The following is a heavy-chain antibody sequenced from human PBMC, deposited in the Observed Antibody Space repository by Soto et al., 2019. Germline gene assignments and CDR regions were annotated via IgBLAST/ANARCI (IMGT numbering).Heavy chain of an antibody. D-gene: IGHD3-10*01. V-gene: IGHV1-69*08. CDR2: IIPILGIA. CDR1: GGTFSSYT. CDR3: ARDAHLPFGIGAFDI. Sequence: QVQLVQSGAEVKKPGSSVKVSCKASGGTFSSYTISWVRQAPGQGLEWMGRIIPILGIANYAQKFQGRVTITADKSTSTAYMELSSLRSEDTAVYYCARDAHLPFGIGAFDIWGQGTMVTVSS. J-gene: IGHJ3*02.